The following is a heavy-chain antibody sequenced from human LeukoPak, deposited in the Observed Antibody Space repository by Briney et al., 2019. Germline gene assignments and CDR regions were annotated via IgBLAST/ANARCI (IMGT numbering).Heavy chain of an antibody. V-gene: IGHV4-61*02. CDR1: GGSISSGSYY. D-gene: IGHD2-2*02. CDR3: ARVVGYCSSTSCHNHAFDI. Sequence: PSETLSLTCTVSGGSISSGSYYWSWIRQPAGKGLEWIGRIYTSGSTNYNPSLKNRVTISVDTSKNQFSLKLSSVTAADTAVYYCARVVGYCSSTSCHNHAFDIWGQGTMVTVSS. J-gene: IGHJ3*02. CDR2: IYTSGST.